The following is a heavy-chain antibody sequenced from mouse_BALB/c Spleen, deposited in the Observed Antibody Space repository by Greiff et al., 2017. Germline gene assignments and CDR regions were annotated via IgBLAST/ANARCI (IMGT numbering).Heavy chain of an antibody. Sequence: QVQLKQSGAELAKPGASVKMSCKASGYTFTSYWMHWVKQRPGQGLEWIGYINPSTGYTEYNQKFKDKATLTADKSSSTAYMQLSSLTSEDSAVYYCARDHYYGYVGYWGQGTTLTVSS. CDR3: ARDHYYGYVGY. J-gene: IGHJ2*01. V-gene: IGHV1-7*01. CDR1: GYTFTSYW. CDR2: INPSTGYT. D-gene: IGHD1-2*01.